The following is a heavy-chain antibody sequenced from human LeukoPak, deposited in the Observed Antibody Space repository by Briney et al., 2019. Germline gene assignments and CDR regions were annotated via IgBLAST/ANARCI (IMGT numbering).Heavy chain of an antibody. V-gene: IGHV1-69*05. D-gene: IGHD5-18*01. CDR3: ARSAFPTAMAIIY. Sequence: SVKVSCKASGGTFSSYAISWVRQAPGQGLEWMGGIIPIFGTANYAQKFQGRVTITMDESTSTAYMELSSLRSEDTAVYYCARSAFPTAMAIIYWGQGTLVTVSS. J-gene: IGHJ4*02. CDR1: GGTFSSYA. CDR2: IIPIFGTA.